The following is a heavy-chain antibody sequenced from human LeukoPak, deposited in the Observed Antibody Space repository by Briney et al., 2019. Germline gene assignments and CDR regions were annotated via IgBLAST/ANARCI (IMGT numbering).Heavy chain of an antibody. CDR2: IYYTGNT. CDR1: GDSITGYY. V-gene: IGHV4-39*07. J-gene: IGHJ4*02. D-gene: IGHD5-18*01. CDR3: ARIASAMVNY. Sequence: KPSETLSLTCSVSGDSITGYYWGWIRQPPGKGLEWIGNIYYTGNTYYNSSLKSRVTISLDTSNSQFSLKLSSVTAADTAVYYCARIASAMVNYWGQGTLVTVSS.